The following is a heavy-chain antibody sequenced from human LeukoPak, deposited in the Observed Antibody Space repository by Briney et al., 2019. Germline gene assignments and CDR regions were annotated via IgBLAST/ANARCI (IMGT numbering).Heavy chain of an antibody. CDR1: GGSISSGGYY. J-gene: IGHJ4*02. V-gene: IGHV4-31*03. CDR3: ARAVAEEDYYFDY. Sequence: SETLSLTCTVSGGSISSGGYYWSWIRQHPGKSLEWIGYIYYSGSTYYNPSLKSRVTISVDTSKNQFSLKLSSVTAADTAVYYCARAVAEEDYYFDYWGQGTLVTVSS. D-gene: IGHD6-19*01. CDR2: IYYSGST.